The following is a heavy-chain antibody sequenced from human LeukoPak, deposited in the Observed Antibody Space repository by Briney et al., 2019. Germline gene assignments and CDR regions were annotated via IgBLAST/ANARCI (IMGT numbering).Heavy chain of an antibody. V-gene: IGHV1-18*01. CDR1: GYTFTNYA. CDR2: ISGYNGNT. J-gene: IGHJ4*02. Sequence: ASVKVSCKASGYTFTNYAITWVRQAPGQGLEWMGWISGYNGNTNYAQKLQGRVTVTTDTSTSTAYMELRSLRSDDTALYYCARDRAHGTDYFDYWGQGTLVTVSS. CDR3: ARDRAHGTDYFDY. D-gene: IGHD3-10*01.